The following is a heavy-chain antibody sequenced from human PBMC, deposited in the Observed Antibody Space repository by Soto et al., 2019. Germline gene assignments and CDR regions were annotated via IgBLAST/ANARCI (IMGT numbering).Heavy chain of an antibody. CDR2: IYSGGRT. D-gene: IGHD2-21*02. Sequence: EVQLVESGGGLVQPGGSLRLSCAASGVSVSSKYMSWVRQAPGKGLEWVSVIYSGGRTSYADSVKGRFTISRDNSKTPLYLKMTSLGAEDTAVYYCGREVAETGFDYWGQGPLVTVSP. J-gene: IGHJ4*02. V-gene: IGHV3-66*01. CDR1: GVSVSSKY. CDR3: GREVAETGFDY.